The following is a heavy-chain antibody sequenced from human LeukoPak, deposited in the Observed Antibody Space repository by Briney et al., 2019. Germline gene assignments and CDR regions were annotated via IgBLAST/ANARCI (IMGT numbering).Heavy chain of an antibody. D-gene: IGHD3-3*01. CDR3: ARDRSGYSLFDS. J-gene: IGHJ4*02. V-gene: IGHV4-31*03. CDR1: GGSISSGGYY. CDR2: IYYSGTT. Sequence: SETLSFTCTVSGGSISSGGYYWSWIRQHPGKGLEWIGYIYYSGTTYYNPSLKSRVTISLDTSKNQFSLKLSSVTAADTAIYFCARDRSGYSLFDSWGQGTLVTVSS.